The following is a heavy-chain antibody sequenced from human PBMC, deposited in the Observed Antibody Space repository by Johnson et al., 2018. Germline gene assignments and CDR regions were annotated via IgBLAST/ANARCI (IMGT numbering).Heavy chain of an antibody. CDR2: IIPIFGTA. CDR3: ARDPLQNLVVVGPAGMDV. D-gene: IGHD3-22*01. V-gene: IGHV1-69*14. J-gene: IGHJ6*02. Sequence: QVQLVQSGAEVKKXGSSXKVXCRASGGSFSNYAISWVRQAPGQGLEWMGGIIPIFGTANYAQKFQGRITITADKSTSTTYMERNSLRFEDSGVDYCARDPLQNLVVVGPAGMDVWGQGTKVTVSS. CDR1: GGSFSNYA.